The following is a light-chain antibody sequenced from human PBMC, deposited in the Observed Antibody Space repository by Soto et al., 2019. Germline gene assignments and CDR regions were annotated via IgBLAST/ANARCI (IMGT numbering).Light chain of an antibody. CDR1: QTISKY. J-gene: IGKJ1*01. CDR3: QQSYSTPRT. Sequence: DIEMTQSPSSLSASVGDRVSITCRASQTISKYLNWYQQKPGKAPKLLIYGASILQSGVPSRFSGSGSGTGFTLTISSLQPEDFATYYCQQSYSTPRTFGQGTKVDIK. CDR2: GAS. V-gene: IGKV1-39*01.